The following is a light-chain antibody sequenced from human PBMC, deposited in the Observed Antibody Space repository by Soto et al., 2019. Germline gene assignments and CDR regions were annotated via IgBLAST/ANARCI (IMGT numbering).Light chain of an antibody. CDR3: QKFNTAPLT. Sequence: DIQMTQSPSSLSASVGDIVTITCRASQAISVYLAWYQQKPGKVPKLLIYSASTLQSGVPSRFSGSGSGTDFTLTISSLQPEDVATYYCQKFNTAPLTFGQGTRLEIK. V-gene: IGKV1-27*01. CDR2: SAS. J-gene: IGKJ5*01. CDR1: QAISVY.